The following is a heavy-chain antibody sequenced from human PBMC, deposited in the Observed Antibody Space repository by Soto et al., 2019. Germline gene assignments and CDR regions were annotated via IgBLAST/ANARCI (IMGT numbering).Heavy chain of an antibody. CDR1: GFTLSSHG. CDR3: ARDLRGSCTTDECFYFDF. V-gene: IGHV1-18*04. Sequence: ASVKVSCKASGFTLSSHGISWVRQAPGQGLEWMGWIRGDNGDTNNAQKFQGRITMTTDTFTDTAYMELRSLRSDDTAVYYCARDLRGSCTTDECFYFDFWGQGTLVTGSS. J-gene: IGHJ4*02. CDR2: IRGDNGDT. D-gene: IGHD2-8*01.